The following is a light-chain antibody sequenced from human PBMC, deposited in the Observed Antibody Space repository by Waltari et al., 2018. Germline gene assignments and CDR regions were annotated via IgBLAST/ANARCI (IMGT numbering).Light chain of an antibody. CDR3: GTWDDSLGAWV. CDR1: RSHIGSDS. J-gene: IGLJ3*02. CDR2: RNS. Sequence: QSVLTQPPSASGTPGQRVTISCPGTRSHIGSDSFYMYQQFPGTAPKLLIYRNSHRPSGVPDRFSGSKFGTSASLAISGLRSEDEADYYCGTWDDSLGAWVFGGGTRVTVL. V-gene: IGLV1-47*01.